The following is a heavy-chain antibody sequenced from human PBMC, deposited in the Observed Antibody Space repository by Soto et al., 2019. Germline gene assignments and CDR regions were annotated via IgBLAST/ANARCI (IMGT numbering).Heavy chain of an antibody. CDR2: IYYSGST. Sequence: SETLSLTCTVSGGSISSGDYYWSWIRQPPGKGLEWIGYIYYSGSTYYNPSLKSRVNISVDTSKNQFSLKLSSVNAADKDVYYCARERPDGSRLDPWGQGTLVTVSS. J-gene: IGHJ5*02. D-gene: IGHD6-13*01. CDR3: ARERPDGSRLDP. V-gene: IGHV4-30-4*01. CDR1: GGSISSGDYY.